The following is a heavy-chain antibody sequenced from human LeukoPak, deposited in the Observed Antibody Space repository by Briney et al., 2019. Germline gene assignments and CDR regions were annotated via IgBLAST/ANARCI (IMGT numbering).Heavy chain of an antibody. CDR2: IWYDGSNK. CDR1: GFTFGSYG. CDR3: ARAMVRGVTPDY. J-gene: IGHJ4*02. D-gene: IGHD3-10*01. Sequence: PGRSLRLSCAASGFTFGSYGMHWVRQAPGKGLEWVAVIWYDGSNKYYADSVKGRFTISRDNSKNTLYLQMNSLRAEDTAVYYCARAMVRGVTPDYWGQGTLVTVSS. V-gene: IGHV3-33*01.